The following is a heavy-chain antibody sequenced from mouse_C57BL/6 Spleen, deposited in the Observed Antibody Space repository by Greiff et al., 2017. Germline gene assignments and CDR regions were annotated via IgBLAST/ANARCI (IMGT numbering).Heavy chain of an antibody. Sequence: EVNVVESGGGLVKPGGSLKLSCAASGFTFSDYGMHWVRQAPEKGLEWVAYISSGSSTIYYADTVKGRFTISRDNAKNTLFLQMTSLRSEDTAMYYCARGGDLYGPAWFAYWGQGTLVTVSA. V-gene: IGHV5-17*01. CDR1: GFTFSDYG. CDR3: ARGGDLYGPAWFAY. J-gene: IGHJ3*01. CDR2: ISSGSSTI. D-gene: IGHD1-1*02.